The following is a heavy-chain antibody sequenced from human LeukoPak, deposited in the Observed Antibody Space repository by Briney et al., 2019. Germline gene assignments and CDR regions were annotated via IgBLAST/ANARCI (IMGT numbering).Heavy chain of an antibody. CDR3: ARQGRITMVRGVKGPAACDAFDI. Sequence: GESLKISCKGSGYRFTSYWIGWVRQMPGKGLEWMGIIYPGDSDTRYSPSFQGQVTISADKSISTAYLQWSSLKASDTAMYYCARQGRITMVRGVKGPAACDAFDIWGQGTMVTVSS. D-gene: IGHD3-10*01. J-gene: IGHJ3*02. CDR1: GYRFTSYW. CDR2: IYPGDSDT. V-gene: IGHV5-51*01.